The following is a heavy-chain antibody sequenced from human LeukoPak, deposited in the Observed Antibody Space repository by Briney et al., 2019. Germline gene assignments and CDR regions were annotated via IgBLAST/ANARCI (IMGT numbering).Heavy chain of an antibody. CDR2: MNPNSGNT. CDR3: ARGPGEGSSWYINWFDP. J-gene: IGHJ5*02. Sequence: ASVKVSCKASGYTFTSYDINWVRQATGQGLEWMGWMNPNSGNTGYAQKFQGRVTMTRNTSIGTAYMELSSLRSEDTAVYYCARGPGEGSSWYINWFDPWGQGTLVTVSS. CDR1: GYTFTSYD. D-gene: IGHD6-13*01. V-gene: IGHV1-8*01.